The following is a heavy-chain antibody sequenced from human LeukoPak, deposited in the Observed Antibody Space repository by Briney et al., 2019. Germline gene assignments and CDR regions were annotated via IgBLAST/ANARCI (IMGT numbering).Heavy chain of an antibody. Sequence: GESLKISCKGSGYSFTSYSIGWVRQMPGKGLEWMGIIYPGDSDTRYSPSFQGQVTISADKSISTAYLQWSSLKASDTAMYYCATPLGYCSGGSCYSGYWGQGTLVAVSS. V-gene: IGHV5-51*01. CDR3: ATPLGYCSGGSCYSGY. D-gene: IGHD2-15*01. CDR2: IYPGDSDT. J-gene: IGHJ4*02. CDR1: GYSFTSYS.